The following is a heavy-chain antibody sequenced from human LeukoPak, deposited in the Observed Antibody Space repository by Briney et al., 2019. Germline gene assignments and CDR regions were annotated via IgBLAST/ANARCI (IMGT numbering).Heavy chain of an antibody. CDR3: ARIAYSGSQRDFDI. V-gene: IGHV3-11*03. CDR1: GFTFSDYY. CDR2: ISSSISYT. D-gene: IGHD1-26*01. J-gene: IGHJ3*02. Sequence: GGSLRLSCAASGFTFSDYYMSWIRQAPGKGLEWVSYISSSISYTNYADSVKGRFTISRDNAKNSLYLQMNSLRAEDTAVYYCARIAYSGSQRDFDIRGQGTMVTVSS.